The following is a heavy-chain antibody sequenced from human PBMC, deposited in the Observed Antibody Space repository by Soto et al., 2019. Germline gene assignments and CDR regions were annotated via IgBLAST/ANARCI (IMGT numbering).Heavy chain of an antibody. CDR2: VYPDDSQT. V-gene: IGHV5-51*01. D-gene: IGHD6-25*01. J-gene: IGHJ4*02. CDR3: ARLNEQREPHDPNFDY. Sequence: PGESLKISCRGSGYSFWGHWIVWVRQVPGKGLEWMGIVYPDDSQTRYSPSFQGQVTISADKSINTAYLQWSSLKASDTAMYYCARLNEQREPHDPNFDYWGQGTLVTVSS. CDR1: GYSFWGHW.